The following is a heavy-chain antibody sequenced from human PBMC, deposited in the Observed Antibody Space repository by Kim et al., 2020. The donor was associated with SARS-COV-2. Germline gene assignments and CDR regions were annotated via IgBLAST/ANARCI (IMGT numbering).Heavy chain of an antibody. CDR1: GFPFSDFY. J-gene: IGHJ4*02. CDR3: ARGRELGWDDLSPYFDS. D-gene: IGHD7-27*01. Sequence: GGSLRLSCAASGFPFSDFYMSWIRQAPGKGLEWISYISGDNSDTNYAESVEGRFTISRDNAKNSLSLQMNSLRAEDTAIYYCARGRELGWDDLSPYFDSWGQGTLVTVSS. V-gene: IGHV3-11*05. CDR2: ISGDNSDT.